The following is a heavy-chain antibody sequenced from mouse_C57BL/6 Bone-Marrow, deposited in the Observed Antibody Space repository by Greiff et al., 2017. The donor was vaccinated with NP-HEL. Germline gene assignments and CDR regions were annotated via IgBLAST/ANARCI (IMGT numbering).Heavy chain of an antibody. D-gene: IGHD2-1*01. CDR3: ARGNYGTYADFDY. CDR2: FHPYNDDT. CDR1: GYTFTTYP. J-gene: IGHJ4*01. Sequence: QVQLQQSGAELVKPGASVKLSCKASGYTFTTYPIHWMKQNHGKSLEWIGNFHPYNDDTKYNEKFKGKATLTVEKSSSTVYLELSRLTSDGSAVYDYARGNYGTYADFDYWGQGTTVTVSS. V-gene: IGHV1-47*01.